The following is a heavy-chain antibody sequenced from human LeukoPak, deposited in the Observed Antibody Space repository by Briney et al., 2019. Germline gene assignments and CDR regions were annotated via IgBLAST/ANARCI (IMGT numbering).Heavy chain of an antibody. CDR3: ARALPDSSGQFDY. V-gene: IGHV3-30*03. J-gene: IGHJ4*02. Sequence: GKSLRLSCAASGFTFNNYGMHWVRQAPGKGLEWVAVISYDGSNKYYADSVKGRFTISRDNSKNTLYLQMNSLRAEDTAVYYCARALPDSSGQFDYWGQGTLVTVSS. CDR2: ISYDGSNK. CDR1: GFTFNNYG. D-gene: IGHD3-22*01.